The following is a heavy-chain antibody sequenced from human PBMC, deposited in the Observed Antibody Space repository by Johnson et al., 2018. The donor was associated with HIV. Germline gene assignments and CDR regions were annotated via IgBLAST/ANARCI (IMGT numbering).Heavy chain of an antibody. D-gene: IGHD2-21*01. CDR1: GFTFDDYA. CDR2: ISWNSGSI. J-gene: IGHJ3*02. Sequence: LVESGGGLVQPGRSLRLSCAASGFTFDDYAMHWVRQAPGKGLEWVSGISWNSGSIGYADSVKGRFTISRDNAKNSLYLQMNSVRAEDTALYYCAKEGGADTSDAFDIWGQGTMVTVSS. CDR3: AKEGGADTSDAFDI. V-gene: IGHV3-9*01.